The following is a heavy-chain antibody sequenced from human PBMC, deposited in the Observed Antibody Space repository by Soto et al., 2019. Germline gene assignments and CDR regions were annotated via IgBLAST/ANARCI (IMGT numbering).Heavy chain of an antibody. CDR2: ISYEGRNK. J-gene: IGHJ4*02. CDR3: AKGRDSTLLRWQYFDN. CDR1: GFTFSLYG. D-gene: IGHD4-4*01. V-gene: IGHV3-30*18. Sequence: QVQLVESGGDVIHSGKSLRLSCAVSGFTFSLYGMHWIRQAPGKGLEWVAFISYEGRNKYYADSVKGRLTISRDNSKNTVSLQMDSLRPEDTAVYYCAKGRDSTLLRWQYFDNWGQGTQVTVSS.